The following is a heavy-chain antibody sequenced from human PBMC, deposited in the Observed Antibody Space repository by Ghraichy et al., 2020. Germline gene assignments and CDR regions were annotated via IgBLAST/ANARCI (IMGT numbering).Heavy chain of an antibody. CDR1: GYTFTGYY. Sequence: ASVKVSCKASGYTFTGYYMHWVRQAPGQGLEWMGRINPNSGGTNYAQKIQGRVTMTRDTSISTAYMELSRLRSDDTSVYYCARFEGVYCSSTSCYQGPLPLPGKGYYYYYMDVWGKGTTVTVSS. V-gene: IGHV1-2*06. CDR2: INPNSGGT. D-gene: IGHD2-2*01. J-gene: IGHJ6*03. CDR3: ARFEGVYCSSTSCYQGPLPLPGKGYYYYYMDV.